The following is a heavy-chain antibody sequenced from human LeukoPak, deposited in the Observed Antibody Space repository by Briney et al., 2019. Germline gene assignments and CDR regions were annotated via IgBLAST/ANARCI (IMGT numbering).Heavy chain of an antibody. CDR1: GYSFTNYW. CDR2: IYPGDSDA. V-gene: IGHV5-51*01. D-gene: IGHD2-15*01. Sequence: GESLKISCKGSGYSFTNYWIGWVRQMPGKGLEWMGIIYPGDSDARYSPSFQGQVTISADKSISTVYLQWSSLKASDTAMYYCAKPSPRYCSCGTFDAFDIWGQGTMVTVSS. CDR3: AKPSPRYCSCGTFDAFDI. J-gene: IGHJ3*02.